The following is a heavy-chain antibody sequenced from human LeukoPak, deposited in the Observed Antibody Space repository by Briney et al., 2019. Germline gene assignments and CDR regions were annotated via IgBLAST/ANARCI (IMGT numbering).Heavy chain of an antibody. V-gene: IGHV3-7*01. CDR3: ARIGYSSSSFDY. Sequence: GGSLRLSCAASGFTFSRYWMSWLRQAPGKGLEWVANIKQDGSEIDSVDSVKGRLTVSRDNAKNSLYLQMSSLRDEDTAIYYCARIGYSSSSFDYWGQGTLVTVSS. J-gene: IGHJ4*02. CDR1: GFTFSRYW. CDR2: IKQDGSEI. D-gene: IGHD6-6*01.